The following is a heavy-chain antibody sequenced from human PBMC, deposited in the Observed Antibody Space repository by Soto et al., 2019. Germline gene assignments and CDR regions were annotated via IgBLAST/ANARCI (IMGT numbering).Heavy chain of an antibody. CDR1: GFSVNNND. CDR2: IYSIGSI. Sequence: EVQLVESGGGLIQPGGSLRLSCATTGFSVNNNDMSWVRQAPGKGLEWVSLIYSIGSIKYADSVKGRFTISRDNTKNIVYLQMNSLSADDVAVYYCARRAISGDADCWGQGTRVTVSS. CDR3: ARRAISGDADC. D-gene: IGHD2-21*01. V-gene: IGHV3-53*01. J-gene: IGHJ1*01.